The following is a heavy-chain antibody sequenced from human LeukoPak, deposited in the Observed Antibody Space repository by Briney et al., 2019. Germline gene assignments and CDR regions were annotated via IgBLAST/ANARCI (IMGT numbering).Heavy chain of an antibody. CDR1: GGSISSYY. Sequence: SETLSLTCTVSGGSISSYYWSWIRQPPGKGLEWIGYIYYSGSTNYNPSLKSRVTISVDTSKNQFSLKLSSVTAADTAVYYCARNAYCGGDCYFPLFDYWGQGTLVTVST. CDR3: ARNAYCGGDCYFPLFDY. CDR2: IYYSGST. V-gene: IGHV4-59*01. D-gene: IGHD2-21*02. J-gene: IGHJ4*02.